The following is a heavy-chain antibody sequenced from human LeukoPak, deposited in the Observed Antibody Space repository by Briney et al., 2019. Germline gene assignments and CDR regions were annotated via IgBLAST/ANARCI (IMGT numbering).Heavy chain of an antibody. CDR1: GFSVSSNY. CDR3: ARATLDN. CDR2: IYSDVST. V-gene: IGHV3-53*01. Sequence: GGSLRLSCAAPGFSVSSNYFTWVRQAPGKGLEWVSVIYSDVSTKYADSVKARFTISRDNSKNTVYLQMNRLRVEDTALYYCARATLDNWGQGTLVTDSS. J-gene: IGHJ4*02.